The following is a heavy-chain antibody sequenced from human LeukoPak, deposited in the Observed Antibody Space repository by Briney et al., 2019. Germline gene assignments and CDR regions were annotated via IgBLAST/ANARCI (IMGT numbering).Heavy chain of an antibody. CDR2: IYTSGST. D-gene: IGHD7-27*01. Sequence: SETLSLTCTVSGGSISSGSYYWSWIRQPAGKGLEWIGRIYTSGSTNYNPSLKSRVTISVDTSKNQFSLKLSSVTAADTAVYYCAGWPAIKPNWGSVMDDYWGQGTLVTVSS. CDR1: GGSISSGSYY. CDR3: AGWPAIKPNWGSVMDDY. V-gene: IGHV4-61*02. J-gene: IGHJ4*02.